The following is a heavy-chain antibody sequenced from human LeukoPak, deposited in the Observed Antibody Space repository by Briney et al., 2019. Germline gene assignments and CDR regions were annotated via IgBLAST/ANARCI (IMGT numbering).Heavy chain of an antibody. D-gene: IGHD6-6*01. V-gene: IGHV3-7*01. CDR1: GFTFSTHW. J-gene: IGHJ4*02. Sequence: GGSLRLSCAASGFTFSTHWMIWVRQAPGKGLEWVANVKGDGSEKYYVDSVKGRFTISRDNARNSLYLQMNSLRAEDTAVYFCATGRAAHLFDYWGQGTLVTVSP. CDR3: ATGRAAHLFDY. CDR2: VKGDGSEK.